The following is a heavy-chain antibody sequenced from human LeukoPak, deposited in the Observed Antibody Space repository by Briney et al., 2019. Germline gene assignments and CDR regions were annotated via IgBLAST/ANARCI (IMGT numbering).Heavy chain of an antibody. CDR2: VMDSGRT. J-gene: IGHJ6*03. D-gene: IGHD5-12*01. CDR3: VRQHNIVIPTTRAYYYYYMVV. CDR1: GGTFSDYY. V-gene: IGHV4-34*12. Sequence: SETLSLTCAVYGGTFSDYYWSWIRRSPGKGLEWIGEVMDSGRTNYNPSLKSRVTISVETSKNQFSLRLSSMTAADRAVYYCVRQHNIVIPTTRAYYYYYMVVWGKGTRVTVSS.